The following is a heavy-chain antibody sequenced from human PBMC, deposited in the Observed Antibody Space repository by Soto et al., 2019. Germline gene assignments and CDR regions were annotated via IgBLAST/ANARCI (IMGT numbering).Heavy chain of an antibody. J-gene: IGHJ6*02. CDR2: IIPVFNTS. CDR3: ARSTTMVRGGGMDV. CDR1: RGTFSSYA. D-gene: IGHD3-10*01. Sequence: QVQLVQSGAEVKKPGSPVKVSCRASRGTFSSYAISWVRHAPGQGLEWMGGIIPVFNTSNYAQKFQGRVTITADESMSTAYMELSSLRSEDTDMYYCARSTTMVRGGGMDVWGQGTTVTVSS. V-gene: IGHV1-69*12.